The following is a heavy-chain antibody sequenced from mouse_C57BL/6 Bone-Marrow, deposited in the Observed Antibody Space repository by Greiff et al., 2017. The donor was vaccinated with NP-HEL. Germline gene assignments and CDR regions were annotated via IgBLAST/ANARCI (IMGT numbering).Heavy chain of an antibody. D-gene: IGHD1-1*01. V-gene: IGHV14-2*01. J-gene: IGHJ1*03. Sequence: AQLQQSGAELVKPGASVKLSCTASGFNIKDYYMHWVKQRTEQGLEWIGRIDPEDGETKYAPKFQGKATITADTSSNTAYLQLSSLTSEDTAVYYCARALITTVVATDFDVWGTGTTVTVSS. CDR1: GFNIKDYY. CDR3: ARALITTVVATDFDV. CDR2: IDPEDGET.